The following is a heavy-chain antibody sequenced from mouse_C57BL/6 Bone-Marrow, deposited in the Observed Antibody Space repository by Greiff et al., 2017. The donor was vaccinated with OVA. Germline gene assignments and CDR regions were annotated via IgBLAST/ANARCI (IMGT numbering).Heavy chain of an antibody. CDR2: IYPGDGDT. D-gene: IGHD2-3*01. CDR3: ARHEDGYYASYFDY. Sequence: VQLVESGPELVKPGASVKISCKASGYAFSSSWMNWVKPRPGKGLEWIGRIYPGDGDTNYTGKFKGKATLTADKSSSTAYMQLSSLTSEDSAVYFCARHEDGYYASYFDYWGQGTTLTVSS. CDR1: GYAFSSSW. V-gene: IGHV1-82*01. J-gene: IGHJ2*01.